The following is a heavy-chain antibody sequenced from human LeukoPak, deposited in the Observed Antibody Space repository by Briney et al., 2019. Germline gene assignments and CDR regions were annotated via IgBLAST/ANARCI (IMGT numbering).Heavy chain of an antibody. CDR1: GFTFSSYG. D-gene: IGHD6-13*01. CDR3: AKDRGAAAPNYYFDY. J-gene: IGHJ4*02. V-gene: IGHV3-30*02. CDR2: IRYDGSNK. Sequence: GGSLRLSCAASGFTFSSYGMHWVRQAPGKGLEWVAFIRYDGSNKYYADSVKGQFTISRDNSKNTLYLQMNSLRAEDTAVYYCAKDRGAAAPNYYFDYWGQGTLVTVSS.